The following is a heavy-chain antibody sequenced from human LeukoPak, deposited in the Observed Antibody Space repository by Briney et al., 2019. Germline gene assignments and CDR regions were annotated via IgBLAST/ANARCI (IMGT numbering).Heavy chain of an antibody. V-gene: IGHV3-30-3*02. CDR2: ISYDGSNK. CDR1: GFTFSSYA. Sequence: GGSLRLSCAASGFTFSSYAMHWVRQAPGKGLEWVAVISYDGSNKYYADSVKGRFTISRDNSKNTLYLQMNSLRAEDTAVYYCAKSPTTGSIDYWGQGTLVAVSS. D-gene: IGHD1-26*01. J-gene: IGHJ4*02. CDR3: AKSPTTGSIDY.